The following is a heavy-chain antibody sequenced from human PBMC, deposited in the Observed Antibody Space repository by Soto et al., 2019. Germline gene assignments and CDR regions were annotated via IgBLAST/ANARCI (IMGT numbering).Heavy chain of an antibody. CDR1: GFTFSSYA. J-gene: IGHJ6*02. V-gene: IGHV3-23*01. CDR2: ISGSGGST. Sequence: PGGSLRLSXAASGFTFSSYAMSWVRQAPGKGLEWVSAISGSGGSTYYADSVKGRFTISRDNSKNTLYLQMNSLRAEDTAVYYCAKDPLRPYYYGMDVWGQGTTVTVSS. CDR3: AKDPLRPYYYGMDV.